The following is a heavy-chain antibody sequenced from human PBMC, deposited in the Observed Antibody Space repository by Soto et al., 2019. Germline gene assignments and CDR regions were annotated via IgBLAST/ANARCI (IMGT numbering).Heavy chain of an antibody. CDR3: ARGDGYCSGGSCFHPFDY. V-gene: IGHV1-69*01. Sequence: QVQLVQSGAEVKKPRSSVKVSCKASGGTFSSYAISWVRQAPGQGLEWMGGIIPIFGTANYAQKFQGRVTITADESTSTAYMELSSLRSEDTAVYYCARGDGYCSGGSCFHPFDYWGQGTLVTVSS. D-gene: IGHD2-15*01. J-gene: IGHJ4*02. CDR2: IIPIFGTA. CDR1: GGTFSSYA.